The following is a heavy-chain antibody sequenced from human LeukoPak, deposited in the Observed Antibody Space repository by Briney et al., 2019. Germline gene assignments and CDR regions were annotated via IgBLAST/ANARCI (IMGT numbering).Heavy chain of an antibody. J-gene: IGHJ3*02. V-gene: IGHV3-23*01. CDR1: GFTFSSYA. D-gene: IGHD4-17*01. CDR3: ANLMGHDYGDYSDAFDI. Sequence: GGSLRLSCAASGFTFSSYAMSWVRQAPGKGLEWVSAISGSGGSTYYADSAKGRFTISRDNSKNTLYLQMNSLRAEDTAVYHCANLMGHDYGDYSDAFDICGQGRMVTVSS. CDR2: ISGSGGST.